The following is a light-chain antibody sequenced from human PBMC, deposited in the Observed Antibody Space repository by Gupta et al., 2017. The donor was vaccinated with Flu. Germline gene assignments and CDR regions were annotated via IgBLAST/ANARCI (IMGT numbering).Light chain of an antibody. V-gene: IGLV1-40*01. Sequence: VTISCTGSRSNIGAGFDVHWYQVFPGTAPKLLIYGSDNRPSGVPDRFSGSKSGTSASLAITGLQVEDEAEYFCQSFDSSLGGYVYATGTKVTV. J-gene: IGLJ1*01. CDR3: QSFDSSLGGYV. CDR2: GSD. CDR1: RSNIGAGFD.